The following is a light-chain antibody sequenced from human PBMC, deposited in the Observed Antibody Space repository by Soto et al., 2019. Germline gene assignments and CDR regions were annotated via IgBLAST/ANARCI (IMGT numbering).Light chain of an antibody. J-gene: IGLJ1*01. CDR3: SSYTSSSTLV. CDR1: SSYVGGYNY. V-gene: IGLV2-14*01. CDR2: DVS. Sequence: QSALTQPSSVSGSPGQSITISCTGTSSYVGGYNYVSWYQQHPGKAPKLMIYDVSNRPSGVSNRFSGSKSGNTASLTISVLEAEDEADYYCSSYTSSSTLVFGTGTKLTVL.